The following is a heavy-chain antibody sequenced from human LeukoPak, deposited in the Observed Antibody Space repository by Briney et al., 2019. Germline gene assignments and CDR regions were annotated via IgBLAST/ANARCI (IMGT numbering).Heavy chain of an antibody. Sequence: ASVKVSCKASGGTFSSYAISWVRQAPGQGLEWMGGIIPIFGTANYAQKFQGRVTITADESTSTAYMELSSLRSEDTAVYYCAAWARYCSSTSCYERGWFDPWGQGTLVTVSS. J-gene: IGHJ5*02. V-gene: IGHV1-69*13. CDR1: GGTFSSYA. CDR3: AAWARYCSSTSCYERGWFDP. D-gene: IGHD2-2*01. CDR2: IIPIFGTA.